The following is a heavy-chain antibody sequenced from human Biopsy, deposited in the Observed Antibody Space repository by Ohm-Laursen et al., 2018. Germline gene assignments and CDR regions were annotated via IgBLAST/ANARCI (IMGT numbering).Heavy chain of an antibody. CDR3: ARDRYYGSENYFSHYNMDV. J-gene: IGHJ6*03. D-gene: IGHD3-10*01. CDR1: GFSLSSYG. V-gene: IGHV3-30*03. CDR2: ISDDGRNK. Sequence: SPRLSCSASGFSLSSYGMHWVRQAPGKGLEWVAVISDDGRNKYYIDSVRGRFTISRDNSKNTLYLHMNSLRAADTAVYYCARDRYYGSENYFSHYNMDVWGQGTTVTVSS.